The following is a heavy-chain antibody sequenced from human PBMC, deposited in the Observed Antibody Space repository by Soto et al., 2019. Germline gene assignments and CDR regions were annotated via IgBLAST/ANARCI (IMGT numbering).Heavy chain of an antibody. V-gene: IGHV3-30-3*01. CDR1: GFTFSSYA. D-gene: IGHD6-13*01. J-gene: IGHJ4*02. CDR2: ISYDGSNK. CDR3: ARVRGAAGKGAWFDY. Sequence: QVQLVESGGGVVQPGRSLRLSCAASGFTFSSYAMHWVRQAPGKGLEWVAVISYDGSNKYYADSVKGRFTISRDNSKNTLDLQMNSLRAEDTAVYYCARVRGAAGKGAWFDYWGQGTLVTVSS.